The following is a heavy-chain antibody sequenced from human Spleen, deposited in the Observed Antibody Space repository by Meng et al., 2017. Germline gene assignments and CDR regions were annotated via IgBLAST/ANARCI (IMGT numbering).Heavy chain of an antibody. Sequence: GESLKISCVASGFSFTDAWMSWVRQAPGKGLEWVGRIKSNSDGETIDYAAPVKGRFTISRDDSKNTVYLQMNSLKSEDTAVYYCSGHIDYWGQGTLVTVSS. CDR3: SGHIDY. CDR1: GFSFTDAW. J-gene: IGHJ4*02. V-gene: IGHV3-15*01. CDR2: IKSNSDGETI. D-gene: IGHD5-12*01.